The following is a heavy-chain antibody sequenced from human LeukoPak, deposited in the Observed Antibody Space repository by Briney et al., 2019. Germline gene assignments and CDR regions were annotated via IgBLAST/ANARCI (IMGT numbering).Heavy chain of an antibody. Sequence: GGSLRLSCAASGFTFSSYSMNWVRQAPGKGLEWVSGISWNSGSIGYADSVKGRFTISRDNAKNSLYLQMNSLRAEDMALYYCAKDMTVTTYSGAFDIWGQGTMVTVSS. J-gene: IGHJ3*02. CDR3: AKDMTVTTYSGAFDI. D-gene: IGHD4-17*01. CDR2: ISWNSGSI. V-gene: IGHV3-9*03. CDR1: GFTFSSYS.